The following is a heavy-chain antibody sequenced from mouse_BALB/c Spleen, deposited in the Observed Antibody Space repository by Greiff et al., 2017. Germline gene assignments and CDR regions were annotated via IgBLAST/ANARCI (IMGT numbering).Heavy chain of an antibody. CDR2: INPSSGYT. CDR3: ARGGSYYGNFYWYFDV. V-gene: IGHV1-4*02. D-gene: IGHD2-10*01. CDR1: GYTFTSYT. J-gene: IGHJ1*01. Sequence: QVQLQQSAAELARPGASVKMSCKASGYTFTSYTMHWVKQRPGQGLEWIGYINPSSGYTEYNQKFKDKTTLTADKSSSTAYMQLSSLTSEDSAVYYCARGGSYYGNFYWYFDVWGAGTTVTVSS.